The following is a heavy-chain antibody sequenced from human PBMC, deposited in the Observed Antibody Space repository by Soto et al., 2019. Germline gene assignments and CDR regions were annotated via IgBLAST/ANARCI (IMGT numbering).Heavy chain of an antibody. CDR2: ISYDGSNK. CDR1: GFTFSSYG. V-gene: IGHV3-30*18. J-gene: IGHJ3*02. D-gene: IGHD3-22*01. CDR3: AKKYGVSSGYAFDI. Sequence: GESLKISCAASGFTFSSYGMHWVRQAPGKGLEWVAVISYDGSNKYYADSVKGRFTISRDNSKNTLYLQMNSLRAEDTAVYYCAKKYGVSSGYAFDIWGQGTMVTVSS.